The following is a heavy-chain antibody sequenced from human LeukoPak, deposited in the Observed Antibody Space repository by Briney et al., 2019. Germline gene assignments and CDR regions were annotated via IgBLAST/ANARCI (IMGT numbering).Heavy chain of an antibody. CDR1: GFTFSSYW. CDR2: INSDGSST. D-gene: IGHD3-22*01. Sequence: GGSLRLSCAASGFTFSSYWMHWVRQAPGKGLVWVSRINSDGSSTSYADSVKGRFAVSRDNSKNTVYVQMNSLRPEDTAVYYCARNSDYYDSSGYFDYWGPGTLVTVSS. V-gene: IGHV3-74*01. J-gene: IGHJ4*02. CDR3: ARNSDYYDSSGYFDY.